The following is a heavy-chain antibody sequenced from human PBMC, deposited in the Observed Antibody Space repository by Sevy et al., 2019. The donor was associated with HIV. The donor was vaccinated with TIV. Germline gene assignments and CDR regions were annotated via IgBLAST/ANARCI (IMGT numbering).Heavy chain of an antibody. CDR3: ARGYYYFDH. Sequence: SSVKVSCKASGYTFTSYYVHWVRQAPGQGLEWMGMINPSGGSTSYAQKFQARVTMTRDTSTSTVYMDLSSLRSEDTAVYYCARGYYYFDHWGQGTLVTVSS. D-gene: IGHD2-15*01. V-gene: IGHV1-46*03. CDR1: GYTFTSYY. J-gene: IGHJ4*02. CDR2: INPSGGST.